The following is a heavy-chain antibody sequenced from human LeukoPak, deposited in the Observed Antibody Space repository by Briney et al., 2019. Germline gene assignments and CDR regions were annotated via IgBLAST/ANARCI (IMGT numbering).Heavy chain of an antibody. Sequence: GGSLRLSCAASGFTFSGSAMHGVRQASGKGLEWVGRIRSKANSYATAYAASVKGRFTISRDDSKNTAYQQMNSLKTEDTAVYYCTRRDCSSTSCYKDWFDPWGQGTLVTVSS. CDR2: IRSKANSYAT. J-gene: IGHJ5*02. CDR3: TRRDCSSTSCYKDWFDP. D-gene: IGHD2-2*02. V-gene: IGHV3-73*01. CDR1: GFTFSGSA.